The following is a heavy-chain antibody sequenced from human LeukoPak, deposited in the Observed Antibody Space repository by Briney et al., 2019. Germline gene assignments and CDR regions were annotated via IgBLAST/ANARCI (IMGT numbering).Heavy chain of an antibody. CDR1: GGSISSYY. D-gene: IGHD5-24*01. J-gene: IGHJ6*02. V-gene: IGHV4-59*01. Sequence: PSETLSLTCTVSGGSISSYYWSWIRQPPGKGLEWIGYIYYSGSTNYNPSLKSRVTISVGTSKNQFSLKLSSVTAADTAVYYCARAQRWVYGMDVWGQGTTVTVSS. CDR2: IYYSGST. CDR3: ARAQRWVYGMDV.